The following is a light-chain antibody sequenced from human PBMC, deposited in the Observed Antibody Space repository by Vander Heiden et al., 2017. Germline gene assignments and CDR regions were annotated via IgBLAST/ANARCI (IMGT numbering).Light chain of an antibody. CDR3: GTWDSSLGVFYV. J-gene: IGLJ1*01. V-gene: IGLV1-51*02. CDR2: ENN. Sequence: PPSVSAATGQKVTISCSGSSSNIGASYVSWYQQLPGTAPKLLIYENNKRPSGIPDRFSGSKSDTSATLGITGLQTGDEADYYCGTWDSSLGVFYVFGTGTKVTVL. CDR1: SSNIGASY.